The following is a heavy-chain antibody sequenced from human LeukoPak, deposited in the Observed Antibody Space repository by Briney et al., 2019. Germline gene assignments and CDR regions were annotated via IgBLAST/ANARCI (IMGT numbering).Heavy chain of an antibody. V-gene: IGHV3-21*01. CDR2: ISSSSYI. CDR1: GFTFSSYS. J-gene: IGHJ3*02. D-gene: IGHD1-26*01. Sequence: PGGSLRLSCAASGFTFSSYSMNWVRQAPGKGLEWVSSISSSSYIYYADSVKGRFTISRDNAKNSLYLQMNSLRAEDTAVYYCASLPIVGATHNAFDIWGQGTMVTVSS. CDR3: ASLPIVGATHNAFDI.